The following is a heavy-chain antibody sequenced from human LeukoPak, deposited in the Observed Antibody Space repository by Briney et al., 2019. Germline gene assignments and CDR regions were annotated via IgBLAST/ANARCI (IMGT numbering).Heavy chain of an antibody. CDR3: AREIPYYMDV. Sequence: EASVKVSCKASGYTFTSYDISWVRQAPGQGLEWMGGIIPIFGTANYAQKFQGRVTITTDESTSTAYMELSSLRSEDTAVYYCAREIPYYMDVWGKGTTVTVSS. V-gene: IGHV1-69*05. CDR2: IIPIFGTA. J-gene: IGHJ6*03. CDR1: GYTFTSYD.